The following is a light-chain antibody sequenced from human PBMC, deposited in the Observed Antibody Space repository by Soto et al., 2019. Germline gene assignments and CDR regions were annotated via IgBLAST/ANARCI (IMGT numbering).Light chain of an antibody. CDR3: SSYASSASFGSGTYV. CDR1: TSDVGGYDY. J-gene: IGLJ1*01. CDR2: EVS. Sequence: QSALPQPASVSGSPGQSITLSCTGTTSDVGGYDYVSWYQQHPGKDPRVIIYEVSNRPSGVSDRFSGSKSDSTASLTISGLQTEDEADYYCSSYASSASFGSGTYVFGTGTKLTVL. V-gene: IGLV2-14*03.